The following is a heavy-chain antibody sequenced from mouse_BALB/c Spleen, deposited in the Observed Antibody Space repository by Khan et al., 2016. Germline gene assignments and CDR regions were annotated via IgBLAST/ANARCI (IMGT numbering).Heavy chain of an antibody. Sequence: QVRLQQSGAELAKPGASVKMSCKASGYTFTSYWMHWVKQRPGQGLEWIGYINPSTGYTEYNQKFKDKATLTADKSSSTAYMQLSSLTSEDSAVYYCARSGTSYFDYWGQGTTLTVSS. CDR2: INPSTGYT. CDR3: ARSGTSYFDY. CDR1: GYTFTSYW. D-gene: IGHD4-1*01. J-gene: IGHJ2*01. V-gene: IGHV1-7*01.